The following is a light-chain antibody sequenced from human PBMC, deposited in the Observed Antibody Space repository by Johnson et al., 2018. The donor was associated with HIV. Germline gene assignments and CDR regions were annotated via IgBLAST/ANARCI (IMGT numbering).Light chain of an antibody. J-gene: IGLJ1*01. CDR1: SSNIANNY. CDR3: GTWDSSLSTYV. V-gene: IGLV1-51*02. CDR2: ENN. Sequence: QSVLTQPPSVSAAPGQRVTISCSGSSSNIANNYISWYQQFPGTAPKLLIYENNKRPSGIPDRFSVSKSGTSATLGITGLQTGDEADYYCGTWDSSLSTYVFGSGTKVTVL.